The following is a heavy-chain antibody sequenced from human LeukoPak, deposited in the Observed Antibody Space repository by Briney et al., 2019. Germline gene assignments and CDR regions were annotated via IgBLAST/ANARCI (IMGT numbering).Heavy chain of an antibody. V-gene: IGHV1-8*01. CDR1: GYTFTSYD. CDR2: MNPNSGNT. D-gene: IGHD5-18*01. Sequence: GASVKVSCKASGYTFTSYDINWVRQATGQGLEWMGWMNPNSGNTGYAQKFQGRVTMTRNTSISTAYTELSSLRSEDTAVYYCARGSGYSYGYDAFDIWGQGTMVTVSS. CDR3: ARGSGYSYGYDAFDI. J-gene: IGHJ3*02.